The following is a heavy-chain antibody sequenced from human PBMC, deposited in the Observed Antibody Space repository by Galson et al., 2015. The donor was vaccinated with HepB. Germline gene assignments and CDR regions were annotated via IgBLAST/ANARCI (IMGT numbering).Heavy chain of an antibody. D-gene: IGHD1-26*01. Sequence: SVKVSCKASGYTFTSYGISWVRQAPGQGLEWMGWISAYNGNTNYAQKLQGRVTMTTDTSTSTAYMELRSLRSDDTAVYYCARVGRIVGATTLRGPIDYWGQGTLVTVSS. J-gene: IGHJ4*02. V-gene: IGHV1-18*04. CDR3: ARVGRIVGATTLRGPIDY. CDR2: ISAYNGNT. CDR1: GYTFTSYG.